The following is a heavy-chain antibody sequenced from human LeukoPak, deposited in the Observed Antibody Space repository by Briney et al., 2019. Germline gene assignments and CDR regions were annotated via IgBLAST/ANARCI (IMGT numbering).Heavy chain of an antibody. Sequence: GASVKVSCKASGYTFTGYYMHWVRQAPGQGLEWMGWIYTNTGNPAYAQGFRGRFVFSLDTSVSTAYLQINNLKAEDTAVYYCARDSPMIGGAFDVWGQGTMVTVSS. J-gene: IGHJ3*01. CDR1: GYTFTGYY. CDR2: IYTNTGNP. V-gene: IGHV7-4-1*02. CDR3: ARDSPMIGGAFDV. D-gene: IGHD3-22*01.